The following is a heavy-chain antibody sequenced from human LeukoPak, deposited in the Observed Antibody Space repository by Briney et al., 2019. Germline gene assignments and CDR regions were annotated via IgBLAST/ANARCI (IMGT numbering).Heavy chain of an antibody. CDR1: GYTFTGYY. CDR2: INPNSDDT. Sequence: GASVKVSCKASGYTFTGYYMHWVRQAPGQGLEWMGWINPNSDDTNYAQKFQGRVTMTRDTSISTAYMELSRLTSDDTAVYYCARHPYSGSYHFDYWGQGTLVTVSS. D-gene: IGHD1-26*01. J-gene: IGHJ4*02. V-gene: IGHV1-2*02. CDR3: ARHPYSGSYHFDY.